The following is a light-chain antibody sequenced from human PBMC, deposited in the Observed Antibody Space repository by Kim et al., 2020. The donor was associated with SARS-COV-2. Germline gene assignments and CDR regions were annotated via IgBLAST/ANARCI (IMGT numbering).Light chain of an antibody. CDR2: KAS. V-gene: IGKV1-5*03. J-gene: IGKJ2*01. CDR3: QQYNSYSYT. CDR1: QSSSSW. Sequence: SASVGDRVPITRRATQSSSSWLAWYQQTPGRAPTLLIYKASSLESGVLSRFSGSGSGTEFTLSISSLQPDDFATYFCQQYNSYSYTFGQGTKLQI.